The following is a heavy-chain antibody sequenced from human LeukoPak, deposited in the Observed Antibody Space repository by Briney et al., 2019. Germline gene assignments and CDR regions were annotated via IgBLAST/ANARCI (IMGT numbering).Heavy chain of an antibody. Sequence: PGGSLRLSXAASGFTFSTYNMNWVRQAPGKGLEWVTYISSSSSAKYYADSVKGRFTISRDNAKNSLYLQMYDLRAEDTAVYYCAIYCSTSSCYTSLFDYWGQGTPVTVSS. D-gene: IGHD2-2*02. CDR1: GFTFSTYN. V-gene: IGHV3-48*01. J-gene: IGHJ4*02. CDR2: ISSSSSAK. CDR3: AIYCSTSSCYTSLFDY.